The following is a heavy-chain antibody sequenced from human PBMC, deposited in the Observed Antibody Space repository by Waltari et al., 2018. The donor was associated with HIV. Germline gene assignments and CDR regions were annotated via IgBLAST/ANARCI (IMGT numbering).Heavy chain of an antibody. CDR1: GFTFSSFG. J-gene: IGHJ4*02. CDR3: ARDKAPYSTSSAVDY. V-gene: IGHV3-33*01. Sequence: VQLVESGGGVVQPGGSLRLSCAASGFTFSSFGIHWVRQAPGSGLQVVAGRWYDGGDKFYAESVKGRFSISRDNSRNTVFLQMNRLRVEDTALYYCARDKAPYSTSSAVDYWGQGTLVTVSS. D-gene: IGHD6-6*01. CDR2: RWYDGGDK.